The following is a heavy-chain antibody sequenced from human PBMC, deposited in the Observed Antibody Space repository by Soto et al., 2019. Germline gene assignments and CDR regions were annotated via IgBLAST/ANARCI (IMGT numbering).Heavy chain of an antibody. J-gene: IGHJ6*02. CDR3: ARVTMVIRDSDHFGVDV. CDR1: GFPISSPYS. CDR2: ISHTGTT. D-gene: IGHD4-17*01. Sequence: SSETLSLTXLVSGFPISSPYSWGWIRQPPGKGLEWIGSISHTGTTSYSPSLTSRVSISVDTSKNQVSLKLTSVTAADTAVYFCARVTMVIRDSDHFGVDVWGHGTTVTVSS. V-gene: IGHV4-38-2*02.